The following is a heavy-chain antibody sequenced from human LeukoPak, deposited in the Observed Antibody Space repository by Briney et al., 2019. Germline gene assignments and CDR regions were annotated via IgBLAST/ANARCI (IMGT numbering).Heavy chain of an antibody. Sequence: SETLSLTCAVYGGSFSGYYWSWIRQPPGKGLEWIGEINHSGSTNYNPSLKSRVTISVDTSKNQFSLKLSSVAAADTAVYYCARGGGYNWFDPWGQGTLVTVSS. CDR2: INHSGST. V-gene: IGHV4-34*01. J-gene: IGHJ5*02. CDR1: GGSFSGYY. CDR3: ARGGGYNWFDP.